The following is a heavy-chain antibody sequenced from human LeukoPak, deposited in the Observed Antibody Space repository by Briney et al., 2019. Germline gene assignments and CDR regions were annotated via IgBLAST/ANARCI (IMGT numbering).Heavy chain of an antibody. V-gene: IGHV4-34*01. J-gene: IGHJ4*02. CDR1: GGSFSGYY. D-gene: IGHD3-10*01. CDR2: INHSGST. Sequence: SETLSLTCAVYGGSFSGYYWSWIRQPPGKGLEWIGEINHSGSTNYNPSLKSRVTISVDTSKNQFSLELSSVTAADTAVYYCARAGDTMVRGVNDYWGQGTLVTVSS. CDR3: ARAGDTMVRGVNDY.